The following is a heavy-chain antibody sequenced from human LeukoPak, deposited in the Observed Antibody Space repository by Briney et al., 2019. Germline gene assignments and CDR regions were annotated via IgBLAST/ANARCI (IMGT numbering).Heavy chain of an antibody. CDR1: GYTFASYW. D-gene: IGHD3-22*01. J-gene: IGHJ4*02. CDR2: IYPGDSDI. CDR3: ARESSGYYPHY. Sequence: GESLKISCKGSGYTFASYWIGWVRQMPGKGLEWMGIIYPGDSDIRYNPSFQGQVTISADKSISTAYLQWSSLKASDTAMYYCARESSGYYPHYWGQGTLVTVSS. V-gene: IGHV5-51*01.